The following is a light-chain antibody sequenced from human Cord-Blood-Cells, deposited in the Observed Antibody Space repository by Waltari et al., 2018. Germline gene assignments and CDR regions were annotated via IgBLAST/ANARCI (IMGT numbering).Light chain of an antibody. Sequence: QSALTQPASVSGSPGPSITISCTGTSSDVGSYNLVSWYQQHPGKAPKLMIYEGDKRPSGVSNRFSGSKAGNTASLTISGLQAEDVADYYCCSYAGSSTWVFGGGTKLTVL. CDR1: SSDVGSYNL. CDR3: CSYAGSSTWV. J-gene: IGLJ3*02. CDR2: EGD. V-gene: IGLV2-23*01.